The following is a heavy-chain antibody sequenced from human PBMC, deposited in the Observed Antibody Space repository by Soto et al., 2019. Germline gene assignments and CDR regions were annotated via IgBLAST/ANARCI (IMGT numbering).Heavy chain of an antibody. D-gene: IGHD2-15*01. Sequence: QVQLVQSGGEVKKPGAAVKVSCKASGYTFTTFGIGWVRHAPGQGLEWMGWISAYSGNTEYPEKLQGRVTMTIDTSTSTTYMELRSLRSDDTAVYYCARACCSGGSCYLDYWGQGALVTVSS. CDR3: ARACCSGGSCYLDY. CDR1: GYTFTTFG. V-gene: IGHV1-18*01. CDR2: ISAYSGNT. J-gene: IGHJ4*02.